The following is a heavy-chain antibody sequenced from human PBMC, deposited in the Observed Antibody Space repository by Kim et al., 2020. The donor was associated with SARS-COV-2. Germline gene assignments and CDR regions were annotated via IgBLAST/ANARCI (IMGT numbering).Heavy chain of an antibody. V-gene: IGHV5-51*01. CDR3: ARRAYYYDSSGYYYEY. CDR1: GYSFTSYW. J-gene: IGHJ4*02. CDR2: IYPGDSDT. D-gene: IGHD3-22*01. Sequence: GESLKISCKGSGYSFTSYWIGWVRQMPGKGLEWMGIIYPGDSDTRYSPSFQGQVTISADKSISTAYLQWSSLKASDTAMYYCARRAYYYDSSGYYYEYWGQGTLVTVSS.